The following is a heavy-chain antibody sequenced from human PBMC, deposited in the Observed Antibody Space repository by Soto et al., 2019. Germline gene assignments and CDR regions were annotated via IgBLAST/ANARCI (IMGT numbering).Heavy chain of an antibody. J-gene: IGHJ6*02. Sequence: PSETLSLTCTVSGGSVSSGSYYWSWIRQPPGKGLEWLGYIYYSGSTNYNPSRKSRVTISVDTSKNQFALKLSSVTAADTAVYYCAREEADYFNYRHYYYYYGMDVRSQRNTVTGSS. CDR2: IYYSGST. D-gene: IGHD4-4*01. V-gene: IGHV4-61*01. CDR1: GGSVSSGSYY. CDR3: AREEADYFNYRHYYYYYGMDV.